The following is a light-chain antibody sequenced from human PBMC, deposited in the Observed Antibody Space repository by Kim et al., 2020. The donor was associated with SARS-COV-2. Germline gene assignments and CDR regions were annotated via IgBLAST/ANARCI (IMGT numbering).Light chain of an antibody. J-gene: IGKJ1*01. CDR2: DVS. Sequence: LSPGERATLSCRASQNVKNYLGWYQQKPGQAPRLLLYDVSTRATGISARFSGSGSGTDFTLAIGSLEPEDVAVYFCQQRSTWPPTFGQGTKVEIK. CDR3: QQRSTWPPT. CDR1: QNVKNY. V-gene: IGKV3-11*01.